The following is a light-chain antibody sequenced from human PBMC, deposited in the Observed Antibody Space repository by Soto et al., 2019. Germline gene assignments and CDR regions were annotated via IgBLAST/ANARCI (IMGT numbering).Light chain of an antibody. J-gene: IGLJ1*01. CDR3: QSYDSSLSGSEV. Sequence: QAVVTLPPSVSGAPGQRVTIACTGSSSNIGAGYDVHWYQQLPGTAPKLLIYGNSNRPSGVPDRFSGSKSGTSASLAITGLQAEDEADYYCQSYDSSLSGSEVFGTGTKLTVL. CDR1: SSNIGAGYD. CDR2: GNS. V-gene: IGLV1-40*01.